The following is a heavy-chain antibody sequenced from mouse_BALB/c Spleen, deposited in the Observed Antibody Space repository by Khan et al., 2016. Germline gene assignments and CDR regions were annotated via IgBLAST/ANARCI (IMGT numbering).Heavy chain of an antibody. J-gene: IGHJ1*01. D-gene: IGHD1-1*01. CDR1: GYTFTNYG. V-gene: IGHV9-3-1*01. CDR3: AIDRYYYGSSRYFDV. Sequence: QIQLVQSGPELKKPGKTVKISCKASGYTFTNYGMNWVKQAPGKGLKWMGWINTYSGESTYADDFKGRFAFSLETSANTAYLQINTLTTEDTATYVCAIDRYYYGSSRYFDVWGAGTTVTVSS. CDR2: INTYSGES.